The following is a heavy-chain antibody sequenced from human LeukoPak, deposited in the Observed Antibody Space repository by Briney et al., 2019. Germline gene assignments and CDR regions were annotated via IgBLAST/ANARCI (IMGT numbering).Heavy chain of an antibody. V-gene: IGHV3-21*01. CDR2: ISSSTTYI. Sequence: GGSLRLSCAASGFTFSSHSMNWVRQAPGKGLEWVSSISSSTTYIYYADSVKGRFTISRDNAKNSLNLQMNSLRAEDTAVYYCARANGDCTYWGQGTLVTVSS. J-gene: IGHJ4*02. CDR3: ARANGDCTY. CDR1: GFTFSSHS. D-gene: IGHD2-21*02.